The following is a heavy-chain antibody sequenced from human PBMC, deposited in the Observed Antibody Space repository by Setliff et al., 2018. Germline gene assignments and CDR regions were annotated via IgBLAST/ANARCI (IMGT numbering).Heavy chain of an antibody. J-gene: IGHJ3*01. V-gene: IGHV5-51*01. CDR3: TRHEDRNKCTSSSCYHENDAFDV. CDR1: GYIFTNYW. D-gene: IGHD2-2*01. CDR2: IYPGDSDT. Sequence: PGEYLKISCKASGYIFTNYWIGWVRQMPGKGLEWMGVIYPGDSDTRYSPSFQGQVTISADKSINTAYLQWSSLKASDTAIYYCTRHEDRNKCTSSSCYHENDAFDVWGQGAMVTVSS.